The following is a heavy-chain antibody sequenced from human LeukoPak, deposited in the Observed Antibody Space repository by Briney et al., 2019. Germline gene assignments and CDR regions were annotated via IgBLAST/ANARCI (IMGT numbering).Heavy chain of an antibody. D-gene: IGHD3-10*01. CDR2: IGGSRSYM. J-gene: IGHJ3*02. V-gene: IGHV3-21*01. CDR1: GFTFSSCN. Sequence: GGSLRLSCAASGFTFSSCNMNWVRQAPGKGLEWVSSIGGSRSYMYYADSVKGRFTISRDNAKNSLYLQMNSLRAEDTAVYYCARALSISFGAFDIWGQGTMVTVSS. CDR3: ARALSISFGAFDI.